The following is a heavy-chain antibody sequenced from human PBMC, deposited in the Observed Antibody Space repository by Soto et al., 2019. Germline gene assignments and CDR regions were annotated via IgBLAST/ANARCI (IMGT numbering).Heavy chain of an antibody. CDR1: GGSISSGGYY. J-gene: IGHJ6*02. CDR2: IYYSGST. V-gene: IGHV4-31*03. CDR3: ARQSVYYYGTDV. Sequence: SETLSLTCTVSGGSISSGGYYWSWIRQHPGKGLEWIGCIYYSGSTYYNPSLKSRVTISVDTSKNQFSLKLSSVTAADTAVYYCARQSVYYYGTDVWGQGTTVTVSS.